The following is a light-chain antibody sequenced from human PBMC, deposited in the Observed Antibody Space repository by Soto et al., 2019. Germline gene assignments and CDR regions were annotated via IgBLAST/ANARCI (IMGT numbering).Light chain of an antibody. CDR2: EVN. Sequence: QSVLTQPPSVSGSPGQSVTISCSGTSSDVGRYNLVSWYQQAPGTAPKVMIYEVNNRPSGVPDRFSGSKSGNTASLTISGLQPEDEAEYYCYSFTSTNTYVFGTGTKLTVL. CDR1: SSDVGRYNL. J-gene: IGLJ1*01. V-gene: IGLV2-18*02. CDR3: YSFTSTNTYV.